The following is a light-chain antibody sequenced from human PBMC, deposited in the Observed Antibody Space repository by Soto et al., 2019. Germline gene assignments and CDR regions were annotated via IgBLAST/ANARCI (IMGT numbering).Light chain of an antibody. CDR3: QHYYTYPYT. V-gene: IGKV1-5*01. CDR1: QTVSTNF. CDR2: DAS. J-gene: IGKJ2*01. Sequence: TQSPGTLSLSPGERATLSCRASQTVSTNFLAWYQQKPGKVPKLLIYDASHLTSGVPSRFSGSGSGTEFTLSISSLQPDDFATYYCQHYYTYPYTFGQGTKVEIK.